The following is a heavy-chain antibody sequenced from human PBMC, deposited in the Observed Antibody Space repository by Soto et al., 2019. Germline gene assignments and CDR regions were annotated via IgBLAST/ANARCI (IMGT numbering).Heavy chain of an antibody. CDR1: GYTFTNYG. CDR2: ISAYSGHT. CDR3: ARRPHLADNVELDY. Sequence: QVQLVQSGPEVKKPGASVTVSCKASGYTFTNYGINWVRQAPGQGLEWMGWISAYSGHTNYAQKLQDRVTMTTDTSTSTAYMELRSLRSDDTAVYYCARRPHLADNVELDYWGQGTLVTVSS. D-gene: IGHD6-19*01. J-gene: IGHJ4*02. V-gene: IGHV1-18*01.